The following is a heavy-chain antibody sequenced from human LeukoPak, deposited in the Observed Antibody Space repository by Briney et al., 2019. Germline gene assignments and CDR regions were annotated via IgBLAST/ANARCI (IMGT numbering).Heavy chain of an antibody. CDR3: ASGFLSGRGVVGY. D-gene: IGHD3-10*01. CDR2: INLDGSSA. Sequence: GGSLRLSCAASGFTFSNYWMHWVRQAPGKGLVWVSRINLDGSSATYADSVKGRFTISRDNAKNTLYLQMNSLSAEDTAVYYCASGFLSGRGVVGYWGQGTLVTVPS. J-gene: IGHJ4*02. CDR1: GFTFSNYW. V-gene: IGHV3-74*01.